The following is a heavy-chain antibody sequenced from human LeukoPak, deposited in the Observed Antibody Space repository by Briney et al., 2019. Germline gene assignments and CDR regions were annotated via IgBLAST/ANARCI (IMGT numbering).Heavy chain of an antibody. CDR1: GFTFSSYW. CDR3: ASIEWLFSPRDY. D-gene: IGHD5-12*01. V-gene: IGHV3-74*01. J-gene: IGHJ4*02. CDR2: INSDGSST. Sequence: GGSLRLSCAASGFTFSSYWMHWVRHAPGKGLVWVSRINSDGSSTSYADSVKGRFTISRDNAKNTLYLQMNSLRAEDTAVYYCASIEWLFSPRDYWGQGTLVTVSS.